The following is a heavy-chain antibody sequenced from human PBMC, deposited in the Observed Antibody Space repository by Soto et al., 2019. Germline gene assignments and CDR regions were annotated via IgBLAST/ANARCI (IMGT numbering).Heavy chain of an antibody. CDR3: ARLAWSSPFDY. CDR2: IYHSGST. V-gene: IGHV4-38-2*01. Sequence: SETLSLTCAVSGYSISSGYYWGWIRQPPGKGLEWIGSIYHSGSTYYNPSLKSRVTISVDTSKNQFSLKLSSVTAADTAVYYCARLAWSSPFDYWGQGTLVTVYS. J-gene: IGHJ4*02. CDR1: GYSISSGYY. D-gene: IGHD6-19*01.